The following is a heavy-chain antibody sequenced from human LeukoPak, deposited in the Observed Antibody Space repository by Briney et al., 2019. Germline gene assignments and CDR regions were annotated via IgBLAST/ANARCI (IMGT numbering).Heavy chain of an antibody. J-gene: IGHJ4*02. Sequence: SETLSLTCTVAGDSISTSSYHWGCIRQPPGKGLECIGSIYYSGSADYNPSLKSRVTISVDTSKNQFSLKLSSVTAADTAVYYCARDTYYLYYFDYWGQGTLVTVSS. CDR1: GDSISTSSYH. CDR3: ARDTYYLYYFDY. V-gene: IGHV4-39*07. D-gene: IGHD3-10*01. CDR2: IYYSGSA.